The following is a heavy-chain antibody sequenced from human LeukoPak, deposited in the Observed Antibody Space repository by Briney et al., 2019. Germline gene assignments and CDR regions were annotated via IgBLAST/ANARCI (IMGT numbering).Heavy chain of an antibody. V-gene: IGHV1-46*01. Sequence: GASVKVSCKASGYTFTSYYMHWVRQAPGQGLEWMGIINPSGGSTSYAQKFQGRVTMTRDMSTSTVYMELSSLRSEDTAVYYCARGATRDKHTAMVWSDYYYYMDVWGKGTTVTVSS. CDR3: ARGATRDKHTAMVWSDYYYYMDV. J-gene: IGHJ6*03. CDR1: GYTFTSYY. CDR2: INPSGGST. D-gene: IGHD5-18*01.